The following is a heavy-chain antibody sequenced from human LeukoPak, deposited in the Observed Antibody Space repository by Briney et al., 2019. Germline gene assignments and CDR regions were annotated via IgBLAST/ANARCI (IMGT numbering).Heavy chain of an antibody. Sequence: TGGSLRLSCAASGFSFNSYAMSWVRQAPGKDLEWVSAISGSGADAHHADSVRGRFAISKDHSKKTLYLQMNNLRVEDTAIYYCTKIGDYGALEASDVWGQGTMVIVSS. D-gene: IGHD4-17*01. CDR3: TKIGDYGALEASDV. V-gene: IGHV3-23*01. CDR2: ISGSGADA. CDR1: GFSFNSYA. J-gene: IGHJ3*01.